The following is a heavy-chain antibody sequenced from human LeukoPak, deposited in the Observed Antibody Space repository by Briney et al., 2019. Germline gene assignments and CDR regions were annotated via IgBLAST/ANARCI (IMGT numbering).Heavy chain of an antibody. J-gene: IGHJ5*02. CDR3: AKMYYDFWSGYYPQGNWFDP. CDR1: GFTFSSYA. V-gene: IGHV3-23*01. CDR2: ISGSGGST. Sequence: PGGSLRLSCAASGFTFSSYAMSWVRQAPGKGLEWVSAISGSGGSTYYADSVKGRFTISRDNSKNTLYLQMNSLRAEGTAVYYCAKMYYDFWSGYYPQGNWFDPWGQGTLVIVSS. D-gene: IGHD3-3*01.